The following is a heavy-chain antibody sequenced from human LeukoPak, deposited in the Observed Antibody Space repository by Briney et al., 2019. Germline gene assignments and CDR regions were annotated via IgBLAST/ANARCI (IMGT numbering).Heavy chain of an antibody. CDR3: ARGAARGDAFDI. V-gene: IGHV4-34*01. Sequence: SETLSLTCAVYGGSFSGHYWNWIRQPPGKGLEWIGEISHSGSTNYNPSLNSRVTISVDTSKNQFSLKLSSVTAADTAVYYCARGAARGDAFDIWGQGTMVTVSS. D-gene: IGHD6-6*01. CDR2: ISHSGST. CDR1: GGSFSGHY. J-gene: IGHJ3*02.